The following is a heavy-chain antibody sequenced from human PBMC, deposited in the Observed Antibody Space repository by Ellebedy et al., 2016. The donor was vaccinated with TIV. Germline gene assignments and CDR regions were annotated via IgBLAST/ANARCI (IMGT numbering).Heavy chain of an antibody. CDR2: ISGSGVTT. D-gene: IGHD3-3*01. CDR3: TSGRWGAVFGVVVFDN. Sequence: GESLKISXEGSGFTFSSHSMSWVRQAPGKGLEWVSSISGSGVTTYYADSVKGRFTISRDNSKNTLYLQMNSLRAEDTAVYYCTSGRWGAVFGVVVFDNWGQGTLVTVSS. V-gene: IGHV3-23*01. J-gene: IGHJ4*02. CDR1: GFTFSSHS.